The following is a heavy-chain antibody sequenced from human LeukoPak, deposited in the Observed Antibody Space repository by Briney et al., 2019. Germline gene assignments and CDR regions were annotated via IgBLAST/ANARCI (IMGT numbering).Heavy chain of an antibody. Sequence: GGSLRLSCTASGFTFGDYAMSWVRQAPGKGLEWVGFIRSKAYGGTTEYAASVKGRFTISGDDSKSIAYLQMNSLRAEDTAVYYCAKYTAVGVRWFDPWGQGTLVTVSS. J-gene: IGHJ5*02. CDR3: AKYTAVGVRWFDP. V-gene: IGHV3-49*04. CDR2: IRSKAYGGTT. D-gene: IGHD4-23*01. CDR1: GFTFGDYA.